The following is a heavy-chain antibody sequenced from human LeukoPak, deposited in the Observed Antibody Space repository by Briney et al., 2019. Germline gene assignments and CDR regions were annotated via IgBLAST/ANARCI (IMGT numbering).Heavy chain of an antibody. D-gene: IGHD3-22*01. V-gene: IGHV3-49*03. CDR2: IRSKAYGGTT. J-gene: IGHJ4*02. Sequence: GRSLRLSCTASGFTFGDYAMSWFRQAPGKGLEWVGFIRSKAYGGTTEYAASVKGRFTISRDDSKSIAYLQMNSLETEDTAVYYCTRTYYYDSSGYLNIDYWGQGTLVTVSS. CDR1: GFTFGDYA. CDR3: TRTYYYDSSGYLNIDY.